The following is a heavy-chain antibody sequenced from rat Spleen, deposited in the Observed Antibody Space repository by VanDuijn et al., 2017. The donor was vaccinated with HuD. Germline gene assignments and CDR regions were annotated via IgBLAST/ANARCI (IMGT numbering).Heavy chain of an antibody. CDR2: ISYDGSST. Sequence: EVQLVESGGGLVQPGRSLKLSCAASGFTYSNYVMAWVRQAPTKGLEWVAFISYDGSSTYYRDSVKGRFTISRDNAKSSLYLQMDSLRSADTATYYCARRHYGYTDYFDYWGQGVMVTVSS. J-gene: IGHJ2*01. V-gene: IGHV5-29*01. CDR1: GFTYSNYV. CDR3: ARRHYGYTDYFDY. D-gene: IGHD1-9*01.